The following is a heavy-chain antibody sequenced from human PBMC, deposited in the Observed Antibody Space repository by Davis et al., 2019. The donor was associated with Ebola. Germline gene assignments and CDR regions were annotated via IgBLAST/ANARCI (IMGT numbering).Heavy chain of an antibody. CDR3: ARTPYYDFWSGYYFDY. Sequence: GESLKISCKGSGYSFTSYWIGWVRQMPGKGLEWMGIIYPSDSDTRYSPSFQGQVTISADKSISTAYLQWSSLKASDTAMYYCARTPYYDFWSGYYFDYWGQGTLVTVSS. J-gene: IGHJ4*02. CDR2: IYPSDSDT. V-gene: IGHV5-51*01. D-gene: IGHD3-3*01. CDR1: GYSFTSYW.